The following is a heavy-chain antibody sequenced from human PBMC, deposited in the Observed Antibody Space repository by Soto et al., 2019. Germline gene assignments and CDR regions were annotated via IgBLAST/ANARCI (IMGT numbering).Heavy chain of an antibody. J-gene: IGHJ6*02. D-gene: IGHD3-22*01. V-gene: IGHV4-34*01. CDR3: ARGLVYYDSSGYYYYYGMDV. CDR1: GGSFSGYY. CDR2: INHSGST. Sequence: SETLSLTCAVYGGSFSGYYWSWIRQPPGKGLEWIGEINHSGSTNYNPSLKSRVTISVDTSKNQFSLKLSSVTAADTAVYYCARGLVYYDSSGYYYYYGMDVWGQGTTVTVSS.